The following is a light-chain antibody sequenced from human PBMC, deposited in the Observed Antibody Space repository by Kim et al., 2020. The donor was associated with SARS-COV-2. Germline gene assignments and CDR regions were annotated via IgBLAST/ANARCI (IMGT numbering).Light chain of an antibody. CDR1: KLGDKY. CDR2: QDS. CDR3: QAWDSSPV. V-gene: IGLV3-1*01. J-gene: IGLJ3*02. Sequence: VSVSPGQTASITCSGDKLGDKYACWYQQKPGQSPVLVIYQDSKRPSGIPERFSGSNSGNTATLTISGTRAMDEADYYCQAWDSSPVFGGGTQLTVL.